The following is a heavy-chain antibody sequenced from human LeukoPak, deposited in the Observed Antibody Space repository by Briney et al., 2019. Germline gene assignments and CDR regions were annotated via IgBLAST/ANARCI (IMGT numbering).Heavy chain of an antibody. D-gene: IGHD2-8*01. J-gene: IGHJ4*02. V-gene: IGHV3-33*01. CDR2: IWYDGSNK. CDR1: GFTFSNYD. CDR3: ARDPGGVVYFDY. Sequence: GGSLRLSCAVSGFTFSNYDMHWVRQAPGRGLEWVAVIWYDGSNKYYADSVKGRFTISRDNSKNTLYLQMNTLRAEDTAVYYCARDPGGVVYFDYWGQGTLVTVSS.